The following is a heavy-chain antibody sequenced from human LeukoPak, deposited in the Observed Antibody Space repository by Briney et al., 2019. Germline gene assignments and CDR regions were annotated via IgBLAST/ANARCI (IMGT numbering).Heavy chain of an antibody. CDR1: GYTFTGYY. Sequence: ASVKVSCKASGYTFTGYYMHWVRQAPGQGLEWMGWINPNSGGTNYAQKFQGRVTMTRDTSISTAYMELSRLRSDDTAVYYCARDTAMVAYWFDPWGQGTLVTVSS. CDR2: INPNSGGT. J-gene: IGHJ5*02. D-gene: IGHD5-18*01. CDR3: ARDTAMVAYWFDP. V-gene: IGHV1-2*02.